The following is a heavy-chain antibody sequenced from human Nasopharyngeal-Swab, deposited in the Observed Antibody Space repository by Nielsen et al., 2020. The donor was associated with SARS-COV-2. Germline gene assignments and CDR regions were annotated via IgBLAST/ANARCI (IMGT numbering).Heavy chain of an antibody. V-gene: IGHV3-30-3*01. D-gene: IGHD3-3*01. CDR3: ARDKILRFLEWLFDY. J-gene: IGHJ4*02. CDR1: GFTFSSYA. Sequence: GESLKISCAASGFTFSSYAMHWVRQAPGKGLEWVAVISYDGSNKYYADSVKGRFTISRDNSKNTLYLQMNSLRAEDTAVYYCARDKILRFLEWLFDYWGQGTLVTVSS. CDR2: ISYDGSNK.